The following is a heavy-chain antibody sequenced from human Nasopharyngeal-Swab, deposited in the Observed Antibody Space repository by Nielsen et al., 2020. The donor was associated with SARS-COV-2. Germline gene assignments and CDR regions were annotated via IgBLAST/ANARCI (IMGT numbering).Heavy chain of an antibody. D-gene: IGHD1-26*01. CDR1: GFTFDDYG. V-gene: IGHV3-20*01. CDR2: INWHGGST. J-gene: IGHJ6*03. Sequence: GASLKISCAASGFTFDDYGMSWVRQHPGKGLEWVSGINWHGGSTGYADSVKDRFTISRDNAKNSLYLQMNSLRAEDTALYHCARVVVEGATGYYYYYYMDVGGKGTTVTVSS. CDR3: ARVVVEGATGYYYYYYMDV.